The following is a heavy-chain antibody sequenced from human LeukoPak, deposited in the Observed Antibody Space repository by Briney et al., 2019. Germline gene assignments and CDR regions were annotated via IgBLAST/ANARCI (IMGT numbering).Heavy chain of an antibody. CDR2: IYYSGST. D-gene: IGHD3/OR15-3a*01. V-gene: IGHV4-34*01. CDR1: GGSFSGYY. CDR3: ARRGLIDY. J-gene: IGHJ4*02. Sequence: TSSETLSLTCAVYGGSFSGYYWSWIRQPPGKGLEWIGSIYYSGSTYYNPSLKSRVTISVDTSKNQFSLNLSSVTAADTAVYYCARRGLIDYWGQGTLVTVSS.